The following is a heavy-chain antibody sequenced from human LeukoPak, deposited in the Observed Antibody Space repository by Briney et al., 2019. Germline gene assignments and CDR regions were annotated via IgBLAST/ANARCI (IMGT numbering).Heavy chain of an antibody. CDR1: GFTFSSYW. Sequence: GGSLRLSCAASGFTFSSYWMSWVRQAPGKGLEWVANIKQDGSEKYYVDSVKGRFTISRDNAKNSLYLQMNSLRAEDTAVYYCAKGPLIEVAGTTWDYWGQGTLVTVSS. D-gene: IGHD6-19*01. CDR2: IKQDGSEK. CDR3: AKGPLIEVAGTTWDY. V-gene: IGHV3-7*01. J-gene: IGHJ4*02.